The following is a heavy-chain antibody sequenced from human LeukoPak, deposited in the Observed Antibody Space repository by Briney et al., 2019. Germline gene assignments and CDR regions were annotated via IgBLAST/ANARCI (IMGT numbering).Heavy chain of an antibody. CDR3: AGGNLSGDHDF. CDR2: INPTSGNT. CDR1: GYSFTAYY. Sequence: ASVNVSCKASGYSFTAYYMHWVRQAPGQGLEWMGWINPTSGNTNYAQTFRGRVTLTSDTSITTAYMELSRLKSDDTAVYYCAGGNLSGDHDFWGQGTLVTVSS. D-gene: IGHD1-26*01. V-gene: IGHV1-2*02. J-gene: IGHJ4*02.